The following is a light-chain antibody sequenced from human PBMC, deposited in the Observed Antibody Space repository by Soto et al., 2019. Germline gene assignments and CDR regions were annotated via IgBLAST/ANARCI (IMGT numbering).Light chain of an antibody. Sequence: EIVLTQSPGTMCLSPGERATLSCGASQSVTSNYLAWYQQKPGQAPRLLIFGASIRVTGIPDRFSGSGSGTDFTLTISRLEPEDFAVYYCQQYGSSPITFGQGTRLEIK. V-gene: IGKV3-20*01. CDR1: QSVTSNY. CDR2: GAS. J-gene: IGKJ5*01. CDR3: QQYGSSPIT.